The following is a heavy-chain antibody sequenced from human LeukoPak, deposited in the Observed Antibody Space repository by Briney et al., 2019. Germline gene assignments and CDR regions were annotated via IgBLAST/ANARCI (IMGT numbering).Heavy chain of an antibody. V-gene: IGHV3-23*01. CDR3: AKGTTDYGSGHGMDV. CDR2: TGGSGEST. J-gene: IGHJ6*04. Sequence: GGSLRLSCAVSGFTFRNYGMNWVRQAPGKGLEWVSATGGSGESTYYADSVKGRFTISRDNSKNTLFLQMNSLTAEDTAVYYCAKGTTDYGSGHGMDVWGKGTTVIVSS. D-gene: IGHD3-10*01. CDR1: GFTFRNYG.